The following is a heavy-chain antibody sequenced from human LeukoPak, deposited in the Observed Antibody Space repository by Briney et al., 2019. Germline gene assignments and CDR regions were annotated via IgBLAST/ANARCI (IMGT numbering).Heavy chain of an antibody. CDR1: GYTLTELS. D-gene: IGHD3-10*01. J-gene: IGHJ3*02. CDR3: AAPYYYGSGSVGRAFDI. Sequence: ASVKVSCKVSGYTLTELSMHWVRQAPGKGLEWMGGFDPEDGETIYAQKFQGRVTMTEDTSTDTAYMELSSLRSEDTAVYYCAAPYYYGSGSVGRAFDIWGQGTMVTVSS. CDR2: FDPEDGET. V-gene: IGHV1-24*01.